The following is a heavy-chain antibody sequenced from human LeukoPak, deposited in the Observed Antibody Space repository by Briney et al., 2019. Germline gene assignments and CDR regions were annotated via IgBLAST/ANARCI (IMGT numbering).Heavy chain of an antibody. CDR2: IYYSGST. D-gene: IGHD3-22*01. Sequence: SETLSFTCTVSGGSISSYYWSWIRQPPGKGLEWIGYIYYSGSTNYNPSLKSRVTISVDTSKNQFSLKLSSVTAADTAVYYCARRLGYYDSSGYDNWFDPWGQGTLVTVSS. CDR1: GGSISSYY. V-gene: IGHV4-59*08. J-gene: IGHJ5*02. CDR3: ARRLGYYDSSGYDNWFDP.